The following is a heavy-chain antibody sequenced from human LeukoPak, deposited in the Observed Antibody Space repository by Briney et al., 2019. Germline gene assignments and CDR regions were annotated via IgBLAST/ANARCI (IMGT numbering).Heavy chain of an antibody. J-gene: IGHJ4*02. CDR2: ITGSGGST. CDR3: AKDDGGSVTTTDFEN. CDR1: GFTFSNYA. D-gene: IGHD4-17*01. V-gene: IGHV3-23*01. Sequence: GGSLRLSCAASGFTFSNYALSWVRQVPGKGLEWVSGITGSGGSTYNADSVKGRFTISRDNSKNTLYLQMNSLRAEDTAVYFCAKDDGGSVTTTDFENWGQGTLVTVSS.